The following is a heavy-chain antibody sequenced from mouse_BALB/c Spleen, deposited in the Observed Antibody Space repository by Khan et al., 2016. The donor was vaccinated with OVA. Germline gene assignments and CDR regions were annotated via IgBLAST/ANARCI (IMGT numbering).Heavy chain of an antibody. D-gene: IGHD1-1*01. CDR2: IDPFNGST. J-gene: IGHJ3*01. CDR3: ARHGTSSWLAY. V-gene: IGHV1S135*01. CDR1: GYSFTTYY. Sequence: VQLQQSGPELMKPGASVKISCKASGYSFTTYYIHWVKQSHGKSLEWIGYIDPFNGSTTYNQKFKGKATLTVDKSTSTAYMHLSSLTSEDSAVYYWARHGTSSWLAYWGQGTLVTVSA.